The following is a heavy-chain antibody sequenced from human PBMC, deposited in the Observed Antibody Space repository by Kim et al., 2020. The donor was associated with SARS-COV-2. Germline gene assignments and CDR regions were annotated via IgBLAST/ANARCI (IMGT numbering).Heavy chain of an antibody. Sequence: SETLSLTCAVSGGSISSTSGTWWSWVRQPPGKGLEWIGEIYRSGSTNYNPSLKSRVTISVDKSKNRFSMELRSVTAADTALYYCASNGPYCLDNWGQGILVTVSS. V-gene: IGHV4-4*02. CDR1: GGSISSTSGTW. J-gene: IGHJ4*02. CDR3: ASNGPYCLDN. D-gene: IGHD2-21*02. CDR2: IYRSGST.